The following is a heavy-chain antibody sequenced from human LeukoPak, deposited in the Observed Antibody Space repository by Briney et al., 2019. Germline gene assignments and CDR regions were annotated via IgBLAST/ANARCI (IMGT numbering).Heavy chain of an antibody. CDR3: AFEIGRSQGAFDI. CDR1: GFTFSKYA. D-gene: IGHD1-26*01. J-gene: IGHJ3*02. CDR2: IWNDGSGE. Sequence: GRSLRLSCAASGFTFSKYAMHWVRQTPGKGLEWVAAIWNDGSGENYADSVKGRFTIFSDNSKNTLYLQMNSLRAEDTAVYYCAFEIGRSQGAFDIWGQGTMITVSS. V-gene: IGHV3-33*01.